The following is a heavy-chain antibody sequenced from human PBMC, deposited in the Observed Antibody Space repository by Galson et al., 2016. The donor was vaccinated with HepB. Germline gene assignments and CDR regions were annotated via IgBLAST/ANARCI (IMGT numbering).Heavy chain of an antibody. Sequence: SVEVSCKASGYTFTNYYMRWVRQAPGQGLEWMGIINPSGGRTKYTQKLQGRVTMTRDTSTSTVYMELSSLRSEDTAMYYCARGYIATANIHDSNWFDPWGQGTLVTVSS. D-gene: IGHD6-13*01. J-gene: IGHJ5*02. V-gene: IGHV1-46*04. CDR1: GYTFTNYY. CDR2: INPSGGRT. CDR3: ARGYIATANIHDSNWFDP.